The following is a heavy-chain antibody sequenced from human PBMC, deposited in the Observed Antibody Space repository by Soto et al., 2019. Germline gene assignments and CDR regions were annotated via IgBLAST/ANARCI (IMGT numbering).Heavy chain of an antibody. V-gene: IGHV2-5*02. J-gene: IGHJ5*02. Sequence: QITLKESGPTLVKPTQTLTLTCTFSGFSLSTSGVGVGWIRQPPGKALEWLALIYWDDDKRYSPSLKSRLTITKDTAKTQWVRTMTNMDPVDTATYYCAHSLYDYVWGTNWFDPWGQGTLVTVSS. D-gene: IGHD3-16*01. CDR1: GFSLSTSGVG. CDR3: AHSLYDYVWGTNWFDP. CDR2: IYWDDDK.